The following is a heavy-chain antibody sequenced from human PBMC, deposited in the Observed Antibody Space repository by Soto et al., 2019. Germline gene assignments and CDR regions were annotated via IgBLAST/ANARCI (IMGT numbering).Heavy chain of an antibody. CDR1: WFTVSSKY. CDR3: AREAPMDV. Sequence: DVQLVETGGELIQPGGSLRLSCAASWFTVSSKYMSWVRQAPGKGLEWVSVIWSAGLIYYADSVRGRFTISRDISKNILYLEMTSLRADDTAVYYCAREAPMDVWGQGTTVTVSS. CDR2: IWSAGLI. V-gene: IGHV3-53*02. J-gene: IGHJ6*02.